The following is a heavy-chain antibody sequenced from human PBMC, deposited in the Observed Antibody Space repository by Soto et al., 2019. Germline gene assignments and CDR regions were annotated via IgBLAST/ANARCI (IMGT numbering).Heavy chain of an antibody. J-gene: IGHJ6*02. CDR2: IYYSGST. D-gene: IGHD3-22*01. CDR3: ARHEDYYDSSGPLGGMDV. V-gene: IGHV4-30-4*01. CDR1: GGSISSGDYY. Sequence: QVQLQESGPGLVKPSQTLSLTCTVSGGSISSGDYYWSWIRQPPGKGLEWIGYIYYSGSTYYNPSLKSRVTISVDTSKNQFSLKLSSVTAADTAVYYCARHEDYYDSSGPLGGMDVWGQGTTVTVSS.